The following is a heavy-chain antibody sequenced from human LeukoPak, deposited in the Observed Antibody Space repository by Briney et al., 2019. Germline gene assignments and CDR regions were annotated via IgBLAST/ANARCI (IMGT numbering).Heavy chain of an antibody. CDR3: ARGSQLERPFYYYGMDV. CDR2: IKQDGSEK. Sequence: PGGSLRLSCAASGFTFSSYWMSWVRQAPGKGLEWVANIKQDGSEKYYVDSVKGRFTISRDNAKNPLYLQMNSLRAEDTAVYYCARGSQLERPFYYYGMDVWGQGTTVTVSS. D-gene: IGHD1-1*01. J-gene: IGHJ6*02. CDR1: GFTFSSYW. V-gene: IGHV3-7*03.